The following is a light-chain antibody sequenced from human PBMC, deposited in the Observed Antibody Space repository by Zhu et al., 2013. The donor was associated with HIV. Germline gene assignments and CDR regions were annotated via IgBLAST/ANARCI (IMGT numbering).Light chain of an antibody. Sequence: DIQVTQSPSSLSASVGDRVSITCQASQDIGNYLTWYQQKPGEAPKLLISDASNLETGVPSRFSGTGSGTDFTFTISSLQPEDIATYYCQQYGDLPHFGGGTTMEIK. CDR3: QQYGDLPH. CDR1: QDIGNY. CDR2: DAS. J-gene: IGKJ4*01. V-gene: IGKV1-33*01.